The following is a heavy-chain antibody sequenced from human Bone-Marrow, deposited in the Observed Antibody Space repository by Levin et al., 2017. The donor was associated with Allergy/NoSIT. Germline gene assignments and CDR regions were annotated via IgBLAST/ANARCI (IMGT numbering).Heavy chain of an antibody. Sequence: LETLSLTCVISSSSITGDHYWAWVRQPPGKGLEWIGSIYHTGTSYYNPSLKSRVTISVDTSNNRFSVKLTSVTAADTAVYYCTREAVVAAAPHYFDSWGQGILVSVSS. J-gene: IGHJ4*02. V-gene: IGHV4-38-2*02. CDR2: IYHTGTS. CDR1: SSSITGDHY. CDR3: TREAVVAAAPHYFDS. D-gene: IGHD2-15*01.